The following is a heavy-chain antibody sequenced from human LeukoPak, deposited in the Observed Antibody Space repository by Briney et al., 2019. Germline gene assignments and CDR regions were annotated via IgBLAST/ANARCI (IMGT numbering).Heavy chain of an antibody. V-gene: IGHV3-21*01. J-gene: IGHJ5*02. Sequence: GGSLRLSCAASAFTFSSYGMSWVRQAPGKGLEWVSAISGDGRDIFYADAVKGRFTISRDNAKNSLYLQMNSPRAEDTAVYYCARGPLDPWGQGTLVTVSS. CDR3: ARGPLDP. CDR2: ISGDGRDI. CDR1: AFTFSSYG.